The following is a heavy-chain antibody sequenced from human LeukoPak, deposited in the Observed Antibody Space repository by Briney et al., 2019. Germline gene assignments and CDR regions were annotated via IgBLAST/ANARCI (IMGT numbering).Heavy chain of an antibody. J-gene: IGHJ6*02. D-gene: IGHD3-10*01. CDR2: IYYSGST. V-gene: IGHV4-59*01. Sequence: SETLSLTCTVSGGSISGYYWTWIRQPPGKGLECIGYIYYSGSTNYNPSLKSRVTISVDTSKNQFSQKLSSVTAADTAVYFCARIMAVRGAPDYFHYGIDVWGQGTTVTVSS. CDR3: ARIMAVRGAPDYFHYGIDV. CDR1: GGSISGYY.